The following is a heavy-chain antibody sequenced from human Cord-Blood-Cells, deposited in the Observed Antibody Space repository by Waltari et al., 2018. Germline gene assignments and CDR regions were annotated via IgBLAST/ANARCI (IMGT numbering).Heavy chain of an antibody. CDR3: ASTSNWVFNWYFDL. CDR1: GYTFTGYY. CDR2: INPNSGGT. V-gene: IGHV1-2*06. J-gene: IGHJ2*01. Sequence: QVQLVQSGAAVKKPGASVKVSCKASGYTFTGYYLHWVRQAPGQALEWMGRINPNSGGTNYAQKFQGRVTMTRDTSISTAYMELSRLRSDDTAVYYCASTSNWVFNWYFDLWGRGTLVTVSP. D-gene: IGHD7-27*01.